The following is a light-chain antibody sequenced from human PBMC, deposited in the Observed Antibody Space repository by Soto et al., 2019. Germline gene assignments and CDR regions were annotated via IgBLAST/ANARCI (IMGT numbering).Light chain of an antibody. J-gene: IGKJ5*01. V-gene: IGKV1-33*01. CDR3: QQYDNLPPYT. Sequence: DIQLTQSPSVLSASVGDTVTITCRASQALSNYLAWYQQKPGKAPDLLIYSASTLQSGVPSRFSGSGSGTDFTFTISSLQPEDIATYYCQQYDNLPPYTFGQGTRLEIK. CDR1: QALSNY. CDR2: SAS.